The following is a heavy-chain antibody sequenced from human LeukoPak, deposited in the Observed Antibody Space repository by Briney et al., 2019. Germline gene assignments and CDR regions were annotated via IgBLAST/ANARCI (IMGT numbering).Heavy chain of an antibody. V-gene: IGHV4-34*01. CDR3: ARSQVVPAAKNDY. Sequence: SETLSLTCAVYGGSFSGHYWSWTRQPPGKGLEWIGEINHSGSTNYNPSLKSRVTISVDTSKNQFSLKLSSVTAADTAVYYCARSQVVPAAKNDYWGQGTLVTVPS. J-gene: IGHJ4*02. D-gene: IGHD2-2*01. CDR2: INHSGST. CDR1: GGSFSGHY.